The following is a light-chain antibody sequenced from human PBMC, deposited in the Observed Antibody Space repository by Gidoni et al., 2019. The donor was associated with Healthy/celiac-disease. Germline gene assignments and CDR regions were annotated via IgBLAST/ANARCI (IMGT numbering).Light chain of an antibody. Sequence: DIQMTQSPSSLSASVGDRVTITCQASQDISNYLNWYQQKPGKAPKLLIYDASNLETGVPSRFRGSGAGTDFTFAISSLQHEDIATYYCQQYDNLPLTFGPGTKVDIK. J-gene: IGKJ3*01. CDR3: QQYDNLPLT. CDR2: DAS. V-gene: IGKV1-33*01. CDR1: QDISNY.